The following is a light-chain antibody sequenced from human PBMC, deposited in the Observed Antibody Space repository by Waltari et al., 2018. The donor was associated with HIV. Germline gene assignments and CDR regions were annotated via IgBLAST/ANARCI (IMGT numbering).Light chain of an antibody. CDR3: QQLNSYPLT. J-gene: IGKJ4*01. CDR1: QGISSY. V-gene: IGKV1-9*01. Sequence: DIPLTQSPSFLSTSVGDRATTTCRASQGISSYLAWYQQKHGKAPQLLIYAASTLQSGVPSRFSGSGSGTEFSLTISSLQPEDFATYYCQQLNSYPLTFGGGTKVDIK. CDR2: AAS.